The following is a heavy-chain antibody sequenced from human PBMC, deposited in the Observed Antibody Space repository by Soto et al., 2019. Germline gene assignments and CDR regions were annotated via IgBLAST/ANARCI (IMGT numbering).Heavy chain of an antibody. J-gene: IGHJ4*02. D-gene: IGHD3-10*02. Sequence: QVQLVQSGADVKKPGASVKVSCKTSGFTFTNYGLFWVRQAPGQRLEWVGWIHAGNGNTESSEKFQGRVTFTTDATPSTFYVELFSMRSEDTALYYCARDVFYHFRPGSPSHFLDFCVQGSLVTVSS. CDR2: IHAGNGNT. V-gene: IGHV1-3*01. CDR1: GFTFTNYG. CDR3: ARDVFYHFRPGSPSHFLDF.